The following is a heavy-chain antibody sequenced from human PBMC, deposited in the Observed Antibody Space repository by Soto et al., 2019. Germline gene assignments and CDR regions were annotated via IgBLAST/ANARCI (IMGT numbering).Heavy chain of an antibody. CDR2: ISAYNGNT. D-gene: IGHD6-13*01. CDR1: GYTFTSYG. V-gene: IGHV1-18*04. J-gene: IGHJ6*02. CDR3: AGDRSSSWYTYYGMDV. Sequence: ASVKVSCKASGYTFTSYGISWVRQAPGQGLEWMGWISAYNGNTNYAQKLQGRVTMTTDTSTSTAYMELRSLRSDDTAVYYCAGDRSSSWYTYYGMDVWGQGTTVTVSS.